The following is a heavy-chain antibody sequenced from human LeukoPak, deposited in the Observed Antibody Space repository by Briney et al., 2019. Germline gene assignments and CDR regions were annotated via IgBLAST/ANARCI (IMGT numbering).Heavy chain of an antibody. CDR2: ISSSSSYI. D-gene: IGHD3-10*01. CDR1: GFTFSSYS. V-gene: IGHV3-21*01. Sequence: GGSLRLSCAASGFTFSSYSMNWVRQAPGKGLEWVSSISSSSSYIYYADSVKGRFTISRDNAKNSLYLQMNSLRAEGTAVYYCARDGSGSYYNDYWGQGTLVTVSS. CDR3: ARDGSGSYYNDY. J-gene: IGHJ4*02.